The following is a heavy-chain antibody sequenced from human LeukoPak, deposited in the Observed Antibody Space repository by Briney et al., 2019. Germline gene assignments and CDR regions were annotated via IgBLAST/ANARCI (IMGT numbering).Heavy chain of an antibody. V-gene: IGHV1-2*02. J-gene: IGHJ4*02. D-gene: IGHD3-3*01. CDR1: GYTFTGYY. CDR2: INPNSGGT. CDR3: ARVFLPQDYDFWSGYLYYFDY. Sequence: GASVKVSCKASGYTFTGYYMHWVRQAPGQGLEWMGGINPNSGGTNYAQKFQGRVTMTRDTSISTAYMELSRLRSDDTAVYYCARVFLPQDYDFWSGYLYYFDYWGQGTLVTVSS.